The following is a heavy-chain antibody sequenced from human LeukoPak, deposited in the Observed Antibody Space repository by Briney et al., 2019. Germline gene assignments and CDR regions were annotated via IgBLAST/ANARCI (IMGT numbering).Heavy chain of an antibody. CDR2: IYHSGST. V-gene: IGHV4-30-2*01. CDR1: GDSISSGDYS. Sequence: TPSETLSLTCAVSGDSISSGDYSWHWIRQPPGKGLEWIGYIYHSGSTSYNPSLKSRVTISVDRSKIQFSLRLSSVTAADTAVYYCARSSYGDYYFDYWGQGTLVTVSS. J-gene: IGHJ4*02. D-gene: IGHD4-17*01. CDR3: ARSSYGDYYFDY.